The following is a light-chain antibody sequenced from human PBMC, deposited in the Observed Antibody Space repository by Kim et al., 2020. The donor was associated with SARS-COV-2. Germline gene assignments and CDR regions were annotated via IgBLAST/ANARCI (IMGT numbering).Light chain of an antibody. CDR2: AAS. Sequence: DIQLTQSPSFLSASVGDRVTITCRASQGISSYLAWYQQKPGKAPNLLIYAASSLQSGVPSRFSGSGSETEFTLTISSLQPEDFATYYCQQHNTYPRTFGQGTKVDI. J-gene: IGKJ1*01. V-gene: IGKV1-9*01. CDR1: QGISSY. CDR3: QQHNTYPRT.